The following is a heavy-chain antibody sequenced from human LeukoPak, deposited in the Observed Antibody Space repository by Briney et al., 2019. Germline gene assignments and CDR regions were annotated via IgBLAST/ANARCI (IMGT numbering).Heavy chain of an antibody. V-gene: IGHV1-69*01. J-gene: IGHJ5*02. D-gene: IGHD6-19*01. CDR1: GGTFSSYA. CDR2: IIPIFGTA. CDR3: AKEGSGIAVAGWFDP. Sequence: GSSVKVSCKASGGTFSSYAISWVRQAPGQGLEWMGGIIPIFGTANYAQKFQGRVTITADESTSTAYMELSSLRSEDTAVYYCAKEGSGIAVAGWFDPWGQGTLVTVSS.